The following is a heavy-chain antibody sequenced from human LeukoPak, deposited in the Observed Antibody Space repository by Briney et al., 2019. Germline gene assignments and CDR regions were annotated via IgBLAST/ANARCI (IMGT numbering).Heavy chain of an antibody. CDR3: ARDIVVVVAANLFDY. Sequence: ASVKVSCKASGYTFTSYGISWVRQAPGQGLEWMGWISAYNGNTNYAQKLQGRVTMTTDTSTSTAYMELRSLRSDDTAVYSCARDIVVVVAANLFDYWGQGTLVTVSS. J-gene: IGHJ4*02. CDR2: ISAYNGNT. D-gene: IGHD2-15*01. CDR1: GYTFTSYG. V-gene: IGHV1-18*01.